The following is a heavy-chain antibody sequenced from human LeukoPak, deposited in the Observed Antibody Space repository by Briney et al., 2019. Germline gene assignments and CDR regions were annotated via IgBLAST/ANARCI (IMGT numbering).Heavy chain of an antibody. CDR3: ARAPQRLGELSFMDV. Sequence: ASVKVSCKVSGYTLTELSMHWVRQAPGKGLEWMGGFDPEDGETIYAQKFQGRVTMTEDTSTDTAYMELSSLRSDDTAVYYCARAPQRLGELSFMDVWGQGTTVTVSS. CDR2: FDPEDGET. CDR1: GYTLTELS. D-gene: IGHD3-16*01. V-gene: IGHV1-24*01. J-gene: IGHJ6*02.